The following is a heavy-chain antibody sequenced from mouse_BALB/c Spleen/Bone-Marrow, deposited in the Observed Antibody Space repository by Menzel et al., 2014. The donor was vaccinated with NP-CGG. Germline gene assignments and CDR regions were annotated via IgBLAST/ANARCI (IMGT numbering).Heavy chain of an antibody. V-gene: IGHV5-4*02. Sequence: EVKLVESGGGLVKPGGSLKLSCAASGFTFSDYYMYWVRQTPEKRLEWVATISDGGSYTYYPDSVKGRFTISRDNAKNNLYLQMSSLKSEDTAMYYCARGSSYFDYWGQGTTLSLSS. J-gene: IGHJ2*01. CDR1: GFTFSDYY. CDR2: ISDGGSYT. D-gene: IGHD1-1*01. CDR3: ARGSSYFDY.